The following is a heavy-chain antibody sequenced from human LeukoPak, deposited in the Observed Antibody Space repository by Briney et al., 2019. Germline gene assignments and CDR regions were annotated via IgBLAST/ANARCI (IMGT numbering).Heavy chain of an antibody. CDR1: GYTFTSYY. J-gene: IGHJ4*02. CDR2: ISAYNGNT. D-gene: IGHD3-16*01. CDR3: AREEVNYDYVWGSYFPYGSIDY. Sequence: ASVKVSCKASGYTFTSYYMHWVRQAPGQGLEWMGWISAYNGNTNYAQKLQGRVTMTTDTSTSTAYMELRSLRSDDTAVYYCAREEVNYDYVWGSYFPYGSIDYWGQGTLVTVSS. V-gene: IGHV1-18*04.